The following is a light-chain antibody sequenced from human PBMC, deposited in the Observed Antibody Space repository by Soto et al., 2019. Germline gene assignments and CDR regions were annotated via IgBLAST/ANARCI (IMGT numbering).Light chain of an antibody. Sequence: QSALTQPRSVSGSPGQSVTISCNGTSSDVAVYNFVSWYQQHPGKAPKLMIYDVSKRPSGVPDRFSGSKSGNTASLTISGLQSEDEADYYCCSDEGTYVVFGTGTKLTVL. CDR3: CSDEGTYVV. CDR2: DVS. CDR1: SSDVAVYNF. V-gene: IGLV2-11*01. J-gene: IGLJ1*01.